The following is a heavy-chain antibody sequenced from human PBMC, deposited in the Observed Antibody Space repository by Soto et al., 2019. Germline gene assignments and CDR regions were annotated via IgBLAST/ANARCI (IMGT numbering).Heavy chain of an antibody. Sequence: SVKVSCKASGGTVSSYAISCVRQAPGQVLEWMGGIIPIFGTANYAQKFQGRVTITADESTSTAYMELSSLRSEDTAVYYCARGGDGYNVTPLAPVDYWGQGTLVTVS. CDR3: ARGGDGYNVTPLAPVDY. CDR1: GGTVSSYA. J-gene: IGHJ4*02. D-gene: IGHD5-12*01. CDR2: IIPIFGTA. V-gene: IGHV1-69*13.